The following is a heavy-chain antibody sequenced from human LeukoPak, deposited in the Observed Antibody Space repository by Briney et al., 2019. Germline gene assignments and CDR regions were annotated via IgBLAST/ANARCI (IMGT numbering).Heavy chain of an antibody. CDR1: GGSFSGYY. CDR3: ARVMYSSGWYNWFDP. CDR2: INHSGST. D-gene: IGHD6-19*01. V-gene: IGHV4-34*01. Sequence: SETLSLTCAVYGGSFSGYYGSWIRQPPGKGLEWIGEINHSGSTNYNPSLKSRVTISVDKSKNQFSLKLSSVTAADTAVYYCARVMYSSGWYNWFDPWGQGTLVTVSS. J-gene: IGHJ5*02.